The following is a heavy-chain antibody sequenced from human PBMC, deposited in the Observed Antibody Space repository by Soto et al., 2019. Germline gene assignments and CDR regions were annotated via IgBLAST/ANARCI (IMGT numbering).Heavy chain of an antibody. Sequence: EVQLVESGGGLVQPGGSLRLSCAVTGFTISSNYMNWVRQAPGKGLEWVSVMYAAGSTYYEDSVKGRFNISRDNSKNTVYLQMNSLRGEDTAVYYCARGSNSNNWKLFDYWGQATLVTVSS. CDR2: MYAAGST. CDR3: ARGSNSNNWKLFDY. J-gene: IGHJ4*02. V-gene: IGHV3-66*01. D-gene: IGHD1-1*01. CDR1: GFTISSNY.